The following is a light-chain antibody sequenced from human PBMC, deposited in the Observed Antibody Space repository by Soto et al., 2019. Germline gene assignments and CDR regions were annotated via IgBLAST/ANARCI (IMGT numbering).Light chain of an antibody. CDR3: KSYAGSNTYV. J-gene: IGLJ1*01. CDR1: SSDVGGYDY. CDR2: EVT. Sequence: QSALTQPPSASGSPGQSVTISCTGTSSDVGGYDYVSWYQLHPGKAPKLMISEVTIRPSGVSDRFSGSKSGNTASLTVSGLQAADEADYFCKSYAGSNTYVFGSGTKVTVL. V-gene: IGLV2-8*01.